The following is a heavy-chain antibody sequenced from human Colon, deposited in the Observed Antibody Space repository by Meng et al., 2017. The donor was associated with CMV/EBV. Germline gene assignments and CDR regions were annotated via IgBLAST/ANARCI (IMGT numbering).Heavy chain of an antibody. D-gene: IGHD2-2*02. J-gene: IGHJ4*02. CDR2: ITSSGSTI. V-gene: IGHV3-48*03. CDR1: GFSFSNYV. Sequence: GESLKISCAASGFSFSNYVMSWVRQAPGKGLEWVSDITSSGSTIYYADSVKGRFIVSRDNAKNTLFLQINGLGAEDTAVYYCAKNLFVPPAIMSVFAPNDYWGQGTLVTVSS. CDR3: AKNLFVPPAIMSVFAPNDY.